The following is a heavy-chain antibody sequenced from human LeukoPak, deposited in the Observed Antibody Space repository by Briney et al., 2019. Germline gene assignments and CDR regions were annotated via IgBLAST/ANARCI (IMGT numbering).Heavy chain of an antibody. CDR3: ARDCLLSWFDS. CDR1: GYSIISGYY. J-gene: IGHJ5*01. D-gene: IGHD2-8*01. Sequence: PSETLSLTCAVSGYSIISGYYWGWIRQPPGKGLEWIGSIYHSGSTYYNPSLKSRVTISVDTSKNQFSLKLSSVTAADTAVYYCARDCLLSWFDSWGQGTLVTVSS. V-gene: IGHV4-38-2*02. CDR2: IYHSGST.